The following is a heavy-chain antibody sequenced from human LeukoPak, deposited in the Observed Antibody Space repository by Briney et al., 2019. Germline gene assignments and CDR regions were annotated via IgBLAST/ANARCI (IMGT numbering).Heavy chain of an antibody. Sequence: PSETLSLTCTVSGGSISSYYWSWIRQPAGKGLEWIGRIYTSGSTNYNPSLKSRVTMSVDTSKNQFSLKLSSVTAADTAVYYCARSYYESSGYYYDHYWGQGTLVTVSS. CDR2: IYTSGST. CDR1: GGSISSYY. V-gene: IGHV4-4*07. CDR3: ARSYYESSGYYYDHY. J-gene: IGHJ4*02. D-gene: IGHD3-22*01.